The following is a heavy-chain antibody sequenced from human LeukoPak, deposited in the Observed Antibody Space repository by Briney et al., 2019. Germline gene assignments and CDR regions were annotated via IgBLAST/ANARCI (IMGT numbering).Heavy chain of an antibody. CDR1: GDTVSTNSAT. CDR2: TYYRSKWYN. V-gene: IGHV6-1*01. CDR3: ARGIPRYFDY. Sequence: SQTLSLTCAISGDTVSTNSATWNWIRQSPSRGLEWLGRTYYRSKWYNDSAVSVKSRIIINLDTSKNQFSLQLNSVTPEDTAVYYCARGIPRYFDYWGLGTLVTVSS. J-gene: IGHJ4*02.